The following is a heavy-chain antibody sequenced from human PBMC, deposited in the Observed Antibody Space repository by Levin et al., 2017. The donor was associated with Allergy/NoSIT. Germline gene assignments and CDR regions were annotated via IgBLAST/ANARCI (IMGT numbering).Heavy chain of an antibody. D-gene: IGHD2-15*01. V-gene: IGHV1-8*01. CDR1: GYTFTSYD. CDR2: MNPNSGNT. CDR3: ARVEAVVAADWYFDL. J-gene: IGHJ2*01. Sequence: ASVKVSCKASGYTFTSYDINWVRQATGQGLEWMGWMNPNSGNTGYAQKFQGRVTMTRNTSISTAYMELSSLRSEDTAVYYCARVEAVVAADWYFDLWGRGTLVTVSS.